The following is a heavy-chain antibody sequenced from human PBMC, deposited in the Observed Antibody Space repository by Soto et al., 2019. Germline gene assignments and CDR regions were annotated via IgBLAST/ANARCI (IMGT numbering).Heavy chain of an antibody. J-gene: IGHJ4*02. CDR1: GFTFDDYA. CDR2: LSWNSATI. V-gene: IGHV3-9*01. D-gene: IGHD6-19*01. CDR3: AKAESSGWYYSLDY. Sequence: EVQLAEFGGGLVQPGESLRLSCAASGFTFDDYAMHWVRQVPGKGLEWVSGLSWNSATIDYADSVKGRFTISRDNAKNSLHLQMNSLKPEDTAFYYCAKAESSGWYYSLDYWGQGTLVTVSS.